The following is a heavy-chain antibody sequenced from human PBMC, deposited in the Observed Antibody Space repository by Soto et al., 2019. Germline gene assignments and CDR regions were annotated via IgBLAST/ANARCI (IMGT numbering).Heavy chain of an antibody. CDR2: INGYGHGA. Sequence: QVQLVQSGAEVRQPGASVKVSCKASGYSFTTYGMSWVRQAPGQGLEYMGWINGYGHGAKYVQRFQGRFSMTTDTSTNTVYMDLRSLTSDDTAVYYCVRDLSGDFYHWGQGTVVIVSP. CDR1: GYSFTTYG. D-gene: IGHD3-10*01. V-gene: IGHV1-18*01. CDR3: VRDLSGDFYH. J-gene: IGHJ4*02.